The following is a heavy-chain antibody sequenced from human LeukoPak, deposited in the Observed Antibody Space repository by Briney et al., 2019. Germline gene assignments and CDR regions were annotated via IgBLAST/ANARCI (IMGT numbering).Heavy chain of an antibody. D-gene: IGHD6-19*01. V-gene: IGHV1-46*01. CDR3: ARAIPFNSRVAGPGF. CDR1: GYTFTSYY. J-gene: IGHJ4*02. Sequence: GASVKVSCKASGYTFTSYYMHWVRQAPGQGLEWMGIINPSGGSTSYAQKFQGRVTMTRDTSTSTVYMELSSLRSEDTAVYYCARAIPFNSRVAGPGFWGQGTLVTVSS. CDR2: INPSGGST.